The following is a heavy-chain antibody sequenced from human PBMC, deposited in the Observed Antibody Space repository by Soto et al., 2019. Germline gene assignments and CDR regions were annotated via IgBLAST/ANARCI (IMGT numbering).Heavy chain of an antibody. CDR1: GGSISSGDYY. Sequence: SETLSLTCTVSGGSISSGDYYWSWIRQPPGKGLEWIGYIYYSGSTYYNPSLKSRVTISVDTSKNQFSLKLSSVTAADTAVYYCARALRFLETGGVDVWGQGTTVTVSS. CDR3: ARALRFLETGGVDV. CDR2: IYYSGST. D-gene: IGHD3-3*01. V-gene: IGHV4-30-4*01. J-gene: IGHJ6*02.